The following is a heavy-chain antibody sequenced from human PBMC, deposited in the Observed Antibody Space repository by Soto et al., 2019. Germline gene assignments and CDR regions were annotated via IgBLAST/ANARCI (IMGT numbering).Heavy chain of an antibody. Sequence: EVQLVESGGGLVMPGGSLRLSCAASGFTFSAYHMNWVRQAPGKGLEWVSSINPSSSHIYYADSVRGRFTISRDDSKNSVSLQMNSLRTEDAALYYCARGYCGGGGCYLRRAAFDVWGQGTMVTVSS. V-gene: IGHV3-21*04. D-gene: IGHD2-15*01. CDR1: GFTFSAYH. CDR2: INPSSSHI. J-gene: IGHJ3*01. CDR3: ARGYCGGGGCYLRRAAFDV.